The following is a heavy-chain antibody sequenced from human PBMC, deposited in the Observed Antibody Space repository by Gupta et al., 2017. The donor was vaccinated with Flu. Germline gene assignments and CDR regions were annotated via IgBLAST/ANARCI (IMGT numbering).Heavy chain of an antibody. CDR1: GTSITPGSYY. CDR2: VYTSGST. CDR3: ARGDWFYYFDY. V-gene: IGHV4-61*02. D-gene: IGHD3-10*01. J-gene: IGHJ4*02. Sequence: QVQLQESGPGLVKPSQTLSLTCTVSGTSITPGSYYWSWIRQPAGKGLEWIGRVYTSGSTNYNPSLKSRVTTSIDASKNQFSLKLTSVTAADTAVYYCARGDWFYYFDYWGQGTLVTVSS.